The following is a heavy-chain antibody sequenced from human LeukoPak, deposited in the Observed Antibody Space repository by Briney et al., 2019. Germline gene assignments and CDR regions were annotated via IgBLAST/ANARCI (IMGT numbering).Heavy chain of an antibody. CDR3: AKDIGKGGPGGYYYGMDV. Sequence: PGRSLRLSCAASGFTFDDYAMHWVRQAPGKGLEWVSGISWNSGSIGYADFVKGRFTISRDNAKNSLYLQMNSLRAEDTALYYCAKDIGKGGPGGYYYGMDVWGQGTTVTVSS. J-gene: IGHJ6*02. CDR1: GFTFDDYA. CDR2: ISWNSGSI. V-gene: IGHV3-9*01. D-gene: IGHD1-26*01.